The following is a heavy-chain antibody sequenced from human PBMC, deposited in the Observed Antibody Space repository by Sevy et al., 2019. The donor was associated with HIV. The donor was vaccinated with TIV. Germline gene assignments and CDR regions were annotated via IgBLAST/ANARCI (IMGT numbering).Heavy chain of an antibody. D-gene: IGHD6-19*01. Sequence: SETLSLTCAVYGGSFSGYYWSWIRQPPGKGLEWIGEISHSGGTNYNPSLKSRVTISADTSKNQFSLQLSSVTAADTAVYYCARLRIVVAGTGYFDLWGRDTPVTISS. CDR3: ARLRIVVAGTGYFDL. CDR2: ISHSGGT. J-gene: IGHJ2*01. V-gene: IGHV4-34*01. CDR1: GGSFSGYY.